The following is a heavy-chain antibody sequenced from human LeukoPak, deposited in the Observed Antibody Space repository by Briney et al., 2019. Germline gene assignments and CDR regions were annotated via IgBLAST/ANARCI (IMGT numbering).Heavy chain of an antibody. Sequence: AASVKVSCKVSGYTFTSYYMHWVRQAPGQGLEWMGIINPSGGSTSYAQKFQGRVTMTRDTSTSTVYMELSSLRSEDTAVYYCARSLRLGESQYTPFDYWGQGTLVTVYS. CDR2: INPSGGST. CDR3: ARSLRLGESQYTPFDY. V-gene: IGHV1-46*01. D-gene: IGHD3-16*01. J-gene: IGHJ4*02. CDR1: GYTFTSYY.